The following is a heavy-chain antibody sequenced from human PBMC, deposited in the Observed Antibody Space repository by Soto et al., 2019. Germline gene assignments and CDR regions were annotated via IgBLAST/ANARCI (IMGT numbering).Heavy chain of an antibody. Sequence: KPSETLSLTCTVSGDSVSSGNYYWSWIRQPPGKGLQWISYIYYSGNTNDNPSLKSRVIISVDTSKNQFSLKLSSVTTADTAVYYCARGGGVTATFDYWGQGILVTVSS. J-gene: IGHJ4*02. CDR2: IYYSGNT. V-gene: IGHV4-61*01. CDR1: GDSVSSGNYY. D-gene: IGHD5-18*01. CDR3: ARGGGVTATFDY.